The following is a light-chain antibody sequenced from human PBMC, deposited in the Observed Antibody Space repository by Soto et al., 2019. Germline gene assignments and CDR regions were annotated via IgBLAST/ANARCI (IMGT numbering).Light chain of an antibody. CDR3: QHYNNWPPWT. CDR1: QRISSN. Sequence: EVVMTKYPDTLSVSPGERSTLSCIASQRISSNLAWYQQRRGQAPRLLIYGASTRAPGIPARFSGSGSETEFTLTISSLQSEDFAVYYCQHYNNWPPWTFGQGTKVDIK. V-gene: IGKV3-15*01. J-gene: IGKJ1*01. CDR2: GAS.